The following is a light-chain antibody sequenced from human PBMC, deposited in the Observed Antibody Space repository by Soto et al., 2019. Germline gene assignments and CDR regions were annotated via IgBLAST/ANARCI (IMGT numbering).Light chain of an antibody. CDR2: WAS. CDR3: HQYHRDPRT. Sequence: DIVMTQSPDSLALSLGERATINCKSSQSILSGSTQKNRLAWYQQKPGQPPKLLIHWASARESGVPDRFSGSGSETDFTLTISNVQAEDVAVYYCHQYHRDPRTFGQGNKLEI. CDR1: QSILSGSTQKNR. J-gene: IGKJ2*01. V-gene: IGKV4-1*01.